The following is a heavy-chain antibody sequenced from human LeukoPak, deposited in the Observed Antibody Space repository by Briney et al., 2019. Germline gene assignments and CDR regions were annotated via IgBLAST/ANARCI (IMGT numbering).Heavy chain of an antibody. CDR1: GYTFTGYY. CDR3: ARGSKPRIAAAASY. Sequence: ASVKVSCKASGYTFTGYYMHWVRQAPGQGLEWMGWINPNSGGTNYAQKFQGRVTMTRDTSISTAYMELSRLRSDDTAVYYCARGSKPRIAAAASYWDQGTLVTVSS. J-gene: IGHJ4*02. V-gene: IGHV1-2*02. D-gene: IGHD6-13*01. CDR2: INPNSGGT.